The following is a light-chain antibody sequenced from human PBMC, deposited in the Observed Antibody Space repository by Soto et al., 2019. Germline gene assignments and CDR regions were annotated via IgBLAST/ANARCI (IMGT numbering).Light chain of an antibody. CDR3: AAWDGSLNNVL. J-gene: IGLJ2*01. V-gene: IGLV1-44*01. CDR1: GSSIGTNT. Sequence: SVLTQPPPPSVTPGQRVTQSCSGSGSSIGTNTVTWYRQRTGTAPKLLIYGNNQRPSGVPDRFSGSKSGTSASLAISGLQSEDEAEYYCAAWDGSLNNVLFGGGTKVTVL. CDR2: GNN.